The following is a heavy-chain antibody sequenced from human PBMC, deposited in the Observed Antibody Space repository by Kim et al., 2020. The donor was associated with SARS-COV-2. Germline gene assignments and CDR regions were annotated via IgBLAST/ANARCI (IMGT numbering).Heavy chain of an antibody. CDR3: AREDDYGDYYFDY. J-gene: IGHJ4*02. Sequence: YAKKFQGRGTITADKSTSTAYMELSSLRSEDTAVYYCAREDDYGDYYFDYWGQGTLVTVSS. D-gene: IGHD4-17*01. V-gene: IGHV1-69*04.